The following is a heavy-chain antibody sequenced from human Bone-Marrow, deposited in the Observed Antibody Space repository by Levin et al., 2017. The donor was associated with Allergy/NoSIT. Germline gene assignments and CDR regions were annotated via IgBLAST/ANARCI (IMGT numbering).Heavy chain of an antibody. D-gene: IGHD6-13*01. Sequence: SGGSLRLSCAASGFIFNNYAMSWVRQAPGRGLEWVSAISGTGGSTYYADSVKGRFTISRDNSKNTLYLQMDRLRAEDTAVYYCAKGYSSNYYGIFDYWGQGTLVTVSS. V-gene: IGHV3-23*01. J-gene: IGHJ4*02. CDR2: ISGTGGST. CDR3: AKGYSSNYYGIFDY. CDR1: GFIFNNYA.